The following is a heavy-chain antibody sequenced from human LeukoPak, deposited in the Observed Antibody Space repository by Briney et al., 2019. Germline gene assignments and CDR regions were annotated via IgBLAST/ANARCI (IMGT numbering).Heavy chain of an antibody. V-gene: IGHV1-2*02. CDR3: ASEAYCSGGSCSLQRVAS. D-gene: IGHD2-15*01. CDR1: GYTFTACY. J-gene: IGHJ4*02. Sequence: ASVKVSCKASGYTFTACYMERVRQAPGQGLEWMGWIDTTSGGTKYAQKFQSRVTITRDTSIGTAYMELSSLISDDTAVYYCASEAYCSGGSCSLQRVASWGQGTVVTVSS. CDR2: IDTTSGGT.